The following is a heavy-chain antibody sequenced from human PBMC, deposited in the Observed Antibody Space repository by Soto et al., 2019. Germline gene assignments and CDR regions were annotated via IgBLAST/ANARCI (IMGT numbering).Heavy chain of an antibody. CDR2: TGYDGSKK. CDR3: ARGGGYCSGGTCYRYFDY. Sequence: PGGSLRLSCAASGFTFSSYSMHWVRQAPGKGLEWVAVTGYDGSKKYYADSVKGRFTISRDNSKNTLDLQMDSLRTEDTAVYYCARGGGYCSGGTCYRYFDYWGQGA. CDR1: GFTFSSYS. D-gene: IGHD2-15*01. V-gene: IGHV3-30-3*01. J-gene: IGHJ4*02.